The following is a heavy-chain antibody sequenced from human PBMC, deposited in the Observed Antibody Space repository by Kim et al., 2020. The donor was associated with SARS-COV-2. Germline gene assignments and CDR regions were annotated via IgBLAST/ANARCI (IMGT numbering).Heavy chain of an antibody. CDR1: GFTFSSYS. Sequence: GGSLRLSCAASGFTFSSYSMNWVRQAPGKGLEWVSSISSSSSYIYYADSVKGRFTISRDNAKNSLYLQMNSLRAEDTAVYYCARDQEEDTAMVTDYYGMDVWGQGTTVTVSS. J-gene: IGHJ6*02. CDR3: ARDQEEDTAMVTDYYGMDV. V-gene: IGHV3-21*01. CDR2: ISSSSSYI. D-gene: IGHD5-18*01.